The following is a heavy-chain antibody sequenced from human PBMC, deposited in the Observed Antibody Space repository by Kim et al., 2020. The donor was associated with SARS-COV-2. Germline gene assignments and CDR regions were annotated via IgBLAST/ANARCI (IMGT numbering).Heavy chain of an antibody. D-gene: IGHD1-1*01. CDR3: ARENERYYFDY. V-gene: IGHV3-30*04. J-gene: IGHJ4*02. CDR1: GFTFSSYA. Sequence: GGSLRLSCAASGFTFSSYAMHWVRQAPGKGLEWVAVISYDGSNKYYADSVKGRFTISRDNSKNTLYLQMNSLRAEDTAVYYCARENERYYFDYWGQGTLVTVSS. CDR2: ISYDGSNK.